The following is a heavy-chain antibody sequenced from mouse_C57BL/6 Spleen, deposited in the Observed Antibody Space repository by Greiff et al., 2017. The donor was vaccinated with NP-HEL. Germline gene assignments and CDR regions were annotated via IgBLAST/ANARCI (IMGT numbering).Heavy chain of an antibody. Sequence: EVQLVESAGGLVKPGGSLKLSCAASGFTFSDYGMHWVRQAPEKGLEWVAYISSGSSTIYYVDTVKGRFTISRDNAKNTLFLQMTSLRSEDTAMYYCAREGVSNWDYAMDYWGQGTSVTVSS. CDR1: GFTFSDYG. CDR3: AREGVSNWDYAMDY. CDR2: ISSGSSTI. V-gene: IGHV5-17*01. D-gene: IGHD4-1*01. J-gene: IGHJ4*01.